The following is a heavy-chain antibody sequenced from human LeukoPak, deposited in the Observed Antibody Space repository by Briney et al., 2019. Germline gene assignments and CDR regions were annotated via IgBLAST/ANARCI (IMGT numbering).Heavy chain of an antibody. V-gene: IGHV4-39*01. D-gene: IGHD3-9*01. J-gene: IGHJ4*02. CDR2: IFHSGST. CDR3: AGRGIVTGYFDF. CDR1: GDSITNSNFY. Sequence: SETLSLTCSVSGDSITNSNFYWGWIRQSPGKGLEWIGSIFHSGSTNYNPSLKSRVTISVDTPKNQFYLRVRSVTAAETALYYCAGRGIVTGYFDFWGRGTLVTVSS.